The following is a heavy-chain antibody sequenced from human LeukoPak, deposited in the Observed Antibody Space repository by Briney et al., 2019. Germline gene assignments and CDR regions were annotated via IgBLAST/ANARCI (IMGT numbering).Heavy chain of an antibody. Sequence: GGSLRLSCAASGFTFSSYAMSWVRQAPGKGLEWVSAISGSGSSTYYADSVKGRFSISRDNSKNTLYLQMNSLRAEDTAVYYCAKGSDDSSGYYYVYYYYYMDVWGKGTTVTVSS. CDR1: GFTFSSYA. J-gene: IGHJ6*03. D-gene: IGHD3-22*01. CDR2: ISGSGSST. V-gene: IGHV3-23*01. CDR3: AKGSDDSSGYYYVYYYYYMDV.